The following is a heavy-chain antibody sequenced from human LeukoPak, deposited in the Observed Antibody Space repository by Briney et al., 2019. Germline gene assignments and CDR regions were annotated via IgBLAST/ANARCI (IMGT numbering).Heavy chain of an antibody. CDR3: ARVVVGATTGFDY. V-gene: IGHV4-30-2*01. Sequence: SETLSLTCAVSGGSISSGGYSWRWIRQPPGKGLEWIGYIYHSGSTYYNPSLKSRVTISVDRSKNQFSLKLSSVTAADTAVYYCARVVVGATTGFDYWGQGTLVTVSS. D-gene: IGHD1-26*01. CDR1: GGSISSGGYS. J-gene: IGHJ4*02. CDR2: IYHSGST.